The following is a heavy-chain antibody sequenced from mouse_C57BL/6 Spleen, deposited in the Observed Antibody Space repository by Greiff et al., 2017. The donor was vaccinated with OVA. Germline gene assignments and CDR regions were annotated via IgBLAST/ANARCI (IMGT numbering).Heavy chain of an antibody. CDR2: IDPSDSET. CDR3: ANGGTGDWYFDV. Sequence: VKLQQPGAELVRPGSSVKLSCKASGYTFTSYWMHWVKQRPIQGLEWIGNIDPSDSETHYNQKFKDKATLTVDKSSSTAYMQLSSLTSEDSAVYYCANGGTGDWYFDVWGTGTTVTVSS. D-gene: IGHD3-3*01. V-gene: IGHV1-52*01. J-gene: IGHJ1*03. CDR1: GYTFTSYW.